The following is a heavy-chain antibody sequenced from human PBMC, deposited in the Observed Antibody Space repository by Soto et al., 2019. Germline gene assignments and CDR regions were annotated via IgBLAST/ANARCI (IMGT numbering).Heavy chain of an antibody. V-gene: IGHV3-33*01. D-gene: IGHD3-3*01. CDR2: VWYDGSNQ. CDR3: ARDRQFWGGSYVVFAYKYGMDV. Sequence: QVQLVESGGGVVQPGGSLRLSCAAAGFTFSSYGMHWVRQAPGKGLQWVALVWYDGSNQYYADSGKGRFTISRDNSKNTLHLQLNSLGAEDTAVYFCARDRQFWGGSYVVFAYKYGMDVWGQGTTVTVSS. CDR1: GFTFSSYG. J-gene: IGHJ6*02.